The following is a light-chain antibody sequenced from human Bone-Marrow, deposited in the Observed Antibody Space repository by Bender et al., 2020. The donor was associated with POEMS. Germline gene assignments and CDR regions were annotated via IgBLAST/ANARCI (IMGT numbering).Light chain of an antibody. Sequence: SSELTQPPSVSVSPGQTARITCSGDALSKKYTFWYQQKSGQAPVLVIYEDTERPSAISERFSGSTSGTVATLTISGAQVDDEADYYCYSSDINGDVGVFGGGTKLTVV. CDR1: ALSKKY. V-gene: IGLV3-10*01. CDR2: EDT. CDR3: YSSDINGDVGV. J-gene: IGLJ3*02.